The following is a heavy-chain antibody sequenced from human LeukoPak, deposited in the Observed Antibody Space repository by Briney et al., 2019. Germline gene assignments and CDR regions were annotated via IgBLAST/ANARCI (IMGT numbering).Heavy chain of an antibody. V-gene: IGHV3-21*04. CDR3: AKGYYYDSSGYSHWFDP. CDR1: GFTFSSYS. J-gene: IGHJ5*02. CDR2: ISSSSSYI. D-gene: IGHD3-22*01. Sequence: GGSLRLSCAASGFTFSSYSMNWVRQAPGKGLEWVSSISSSSSYIYYADSVKGRFTISRDNAKNSLYPQMNSLRAEDTAVYYCAKGYYYDSSGYSHWFDPWGQGTLVTVSS.